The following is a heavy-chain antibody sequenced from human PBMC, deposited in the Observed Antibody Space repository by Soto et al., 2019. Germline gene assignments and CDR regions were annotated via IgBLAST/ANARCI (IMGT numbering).Heavy chain of an antibody. Sequence: SVKVSCKASGGTFSSYAISWVRQAPGQGLEWMGGIIPIFGTANYAQKFQGRVTITADKSTSTAYMELSSLRSEDTAVYYCARDRTVNTMVRRVITRGWLDPWGQGTLVTVYS. V-gene: IGHV1-69*06. CDR2: IIPIFGTA. CDR3: ARDRTVNTMVRRVITRGWLDP. D-gene: IGHD3-10*01. CDR1: GGTFSSYA. J-gene: IGHJ5*02.